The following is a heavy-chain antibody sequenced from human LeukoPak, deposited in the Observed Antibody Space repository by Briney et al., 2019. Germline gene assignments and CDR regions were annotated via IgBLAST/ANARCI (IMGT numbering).Heavy chain of an antibody. CDR1: GFTFSSYA. V-gene: IGHV3-23*01. CDR2: ISGSGGST. CDR3: AKDRVAHFFYWYFDL. Sequence: GGSLRLSCAASGFTFSSYAMSWVRQAPGKGLEWVSGISGSGGSTLYADSVKGRFTISRDNSKKTVYLQMNSLRAEDTAVYYCAKDRVAHFFYWYFDLWGLGTLVTVSS. J-gene: IGHJ2*01. D-gene: IGHD5-12*01.